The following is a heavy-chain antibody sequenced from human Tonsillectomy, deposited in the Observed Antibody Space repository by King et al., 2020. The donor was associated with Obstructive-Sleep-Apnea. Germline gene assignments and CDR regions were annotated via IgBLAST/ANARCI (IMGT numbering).Heavy chain of an antibody. Sequence: VQLVESGGGLVKPGGSLRLSCAASGFSFSSYSMNWVRQAPGKVLEWFSSISSSSSYIYFAYSVNGRFTISRYNAKNSLYLQMNSLRAEDTAVYYCARYYVDTAKRNTYYFDYWGQGTLVTVSS. D-gene: IGHD5-18*01. CDR3: ARYYVDTAKRNTYYFDY. V-gene: IGHV3-21*01. CDR2: ISSSSSYI. CDR1: GFSFSSYS. J-gene: IGHJ4*02.